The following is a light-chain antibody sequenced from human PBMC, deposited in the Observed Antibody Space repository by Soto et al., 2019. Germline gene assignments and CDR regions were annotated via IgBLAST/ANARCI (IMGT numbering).Light chain of an antibody. CDR3: NSFRVSHLYV. J-gene: IGLJ1*01. Sequence: QSALTQPASVSGSPGQSITISCTGTSSDVGSYNLVSWYQQHPGKAPKLMIYEGSKRPSGVSNRFSGSKSGNTASLTISGLQAEDEAGYYCNSFRVSHLYVFGTGTKVTVL. CDR1: SSDVGSYNL. V-gene: IGLV2-14*02. CDR2: EGS.